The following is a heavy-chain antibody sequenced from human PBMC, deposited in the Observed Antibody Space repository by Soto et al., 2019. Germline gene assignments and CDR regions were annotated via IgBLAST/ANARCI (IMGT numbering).Heavy chain of an antibody. CDR2: MNPNSGNT. V-gene: IGHV1-8*01. Sequence: GASLKVSCKASGYTFTSYDINWVRQATGQGLEWMGWMNPNSGNTGYAQKFQGRVTMTRNTSISTAYMELSSLRSEDTAVYYCARGPYAGDFWSGYFNKNWFDPWGQGTLVTVS. J-gene: IGHJ5*02. CDR3: ARGPYAGDFWSGYFNKNWFDP. D-gene: IGHD3-3*01. CDR1: GYTFTSYD.